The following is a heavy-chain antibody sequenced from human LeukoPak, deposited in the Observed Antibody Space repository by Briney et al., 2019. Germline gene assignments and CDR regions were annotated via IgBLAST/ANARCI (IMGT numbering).Heavy chain of an antibody. V-gene: IGHV2-5*01. J-gene: IGHJ4*02. CDR1: GFSLTTSGVG. CDR3: AHYGDYRFMYYFDY. CDR2: IYWNNDN. Sequence: SGPTPVNPTQTLTLTCSFSGFSLTTSGVGVGWIRQSPRKALEWLALIYWNNDNRYSPSLKTRLTITKDTSKNQVVLTMTEMDPVDTATYYCAHYGDYRFMYYFDYWGQGTLVTVSS. D-gene: IGHD4-17*01.